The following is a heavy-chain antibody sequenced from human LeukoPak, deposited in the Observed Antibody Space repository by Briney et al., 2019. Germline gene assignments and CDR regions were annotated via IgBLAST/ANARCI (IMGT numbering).Heavy chain of an antibody. CDR3: ARTRGATYLYYFDY. CDR1: GGSISSYY. Sequence: SETLSLTCTVSGGSISSYYWSWIRQPPGKGLEWIGYMYYSGSTSYNPSLKSRVTISLDTSKNQFSLKLSSVTAADTAVHYCARTRGATYLYYFDYWGQGTLVTVSS. D-gene: IGHD1-26*01. CDR2: MYYSGST. J-gene: IGHJ4*02. V-gene: IGHV4-59*01.